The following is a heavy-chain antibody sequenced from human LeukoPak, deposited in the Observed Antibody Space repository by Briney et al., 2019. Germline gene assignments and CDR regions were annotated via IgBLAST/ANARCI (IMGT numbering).Heavy chain of an antibody. CDR1: GFSFRDYT. V-gene: IGHV3-21*01. CDR3: AKDSLSRRATTEVPFEY. D-gene: IGHD1/OR15-1a*01. J-gene: IGHJ4*02. CDR2: ISSSSSYI. Sequence: GGSLRLSCAATGFSFRDYTLNWVRQAPGQGLEWVASISSSSSYIYFANSVRGRFSISRDNAKNSLYLQMNSLRAEDTAVYYCAKDSLSRRATTEVPFEYWGQGTLVTVSS.